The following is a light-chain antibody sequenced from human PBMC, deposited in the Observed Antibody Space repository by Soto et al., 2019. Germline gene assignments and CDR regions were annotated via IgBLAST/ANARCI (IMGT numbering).Light chain of an antibody. CDR2: LGS. CDR3: MQALQKPST. V-gene: IGKV2-28*01. J-gene: IGKJ1*01. CDR1: QSLLHTNGINY. Sequence: VVVTQSPLSLPVTPGEPAFMSCRASQSLLHTNGINYLHWYLQKPGQSPQLLIYLGSHRASGVPDRFSGSGSGTEYTLRISRVEAEDVGIYYCMQALQKPSTFGQGTKV.